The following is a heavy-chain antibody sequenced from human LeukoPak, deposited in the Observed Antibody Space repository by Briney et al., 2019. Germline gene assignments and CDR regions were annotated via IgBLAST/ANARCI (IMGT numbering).Heavy chain of an antibody. CDR3: AREVVNKNTYYYGSGSYMDY. Sequence: GGSLRLSCAASGFTFSSYWMHWVRQAPGKGLVWVSRINSDGRSTSYADSVKGRFTISRDNAKNSLYLQMNSLRAEDTAVYYCAREVVNKNTYYYGSGSYMDYWGQGTLVTVSS. J-gene: IGHJ4*02. D-gene: IGHD3-10*01. CDR2: INSDGRST. V-gene: IGHV3-74*01. CDR1: GFTFSSYW.